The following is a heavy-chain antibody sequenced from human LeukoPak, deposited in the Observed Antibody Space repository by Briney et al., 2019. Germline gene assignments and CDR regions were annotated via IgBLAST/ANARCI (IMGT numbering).Heavy chain of an antibody. J-gene: IGHJ4*02. D-gene: IGHD1-26*01. CDR3: ARVPPSPTYRSPLDY. Sequence: GASVKVSCKASGYTFTSYGISWVRQAPGQGLEWMGWISAYNGNTNYAQKLQGRVTMTTDTSTSTAYMELRSLRSDDTAVYYCARVPPSPTYRSPLDYWGQGTLVTVSS. V-gene: IGHV1-18*01. CDR2: ISAYNGNT. CDR1: GYTFTSYG.